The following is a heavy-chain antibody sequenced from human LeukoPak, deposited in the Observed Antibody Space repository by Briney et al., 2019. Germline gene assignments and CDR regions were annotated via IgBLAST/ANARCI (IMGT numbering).Heavy chain of an antibody. CDR1: GDTFTVFY. V-gene: IGHV1-2*02. Sequence: ASVKVSCKASGDTFTVFYMHCVRETPGQGLGSMGWINPNSGGTNYAQKYQGRVTMTRDTYISTAYMELSRLRSDDTAVYYCARDSGRCRGRSCYGYWGQRTLVTVSS. CDR2: INPNSGGT. D-gene: IGHD2-15*01. J-gene: IGHJ4*02. CDR3: ARDSGRCRGRSCYGY.